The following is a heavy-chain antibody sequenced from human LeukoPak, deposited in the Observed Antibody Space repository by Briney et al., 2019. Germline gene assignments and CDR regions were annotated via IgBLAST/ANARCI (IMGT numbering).Heavy chain of an antibody. V-gene: IGHV3-33*08. Sequence: PGGSLRLSCAASGFSFSRHWMHWVRQAPGKGLEWVAVIWYDGSNKYYADSVKGRFTISRDNSKNTLYLQMNSLRAEDTAVYYCATQTGYIAAAGTAVDYWGQGTLVTVSS. J-gene: IGHJ4*02. CDR3: ATQTGYIAAAGTAVDY. D-gene: IGHD6-13*01. CDR1: GFSFSRHW. CDR2: IWYDGSNK.